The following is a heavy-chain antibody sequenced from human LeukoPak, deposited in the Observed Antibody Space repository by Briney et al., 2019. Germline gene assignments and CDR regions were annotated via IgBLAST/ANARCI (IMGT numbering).Heavy chain of an antibody. V-gene: IGHV4-39*07. J-gene: IGHJ4*02. CDR2: IYYSGST. Sequence: SETLSLTCTVSGGSISSSSYYWGWIRQPPGKGLEWIGSIYYSGSTYYNPSLKSRATISVDTTNNQFSLKLSSVTAADQAVYYCARGNWNYVPHSDYWGQGTLVTVSS. CDR1: GGSISSSSYY. D-gene: IGHD1-7*01. CDR3: ARGNWNYVPHSDY.